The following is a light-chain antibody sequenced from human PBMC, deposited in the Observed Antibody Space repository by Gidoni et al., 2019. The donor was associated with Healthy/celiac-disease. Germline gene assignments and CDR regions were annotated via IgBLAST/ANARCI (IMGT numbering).Light chain of an antibody. CDR3: MIWHSSAWV. CDR1: SGINVGTYR. V-gene: IGLV5-45*01. J-gene: IGLJ3*02. CDR2: YKSDSDK. Sequence: QAGRTQPPARPASPGAPASRTGTLRSGINVGTYRIYWYQQKPGSPPQYLLRYKSDSDKQQGSGVPSRFSGSKDASANAGILLISGLQSEDEADYYCMIWHSSAWVFGGGTKLTVL.